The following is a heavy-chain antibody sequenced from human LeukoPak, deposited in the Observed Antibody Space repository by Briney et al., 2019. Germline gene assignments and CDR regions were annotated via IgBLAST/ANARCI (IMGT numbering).Heavy chain of an antibody. D-gene: IGHD1-26*01. J-gene: IGHJ4*02. CDR1: GFTFSSYG. CDR3: ARESTPWELLRPDYFDY. Sequence: PGRSLRLSCAASGFTFSSYGMHWVRQAPGKGLEWVAVIWYDGSNKYYADPVKGRFTISRDNSKNTPYLQMNSLRAEDTAVYYCARESTPWELLRPDYFDYWGQGTLVTVSS. V-gene: IGHV3-33*01. CDR2: IWYDGSNK.